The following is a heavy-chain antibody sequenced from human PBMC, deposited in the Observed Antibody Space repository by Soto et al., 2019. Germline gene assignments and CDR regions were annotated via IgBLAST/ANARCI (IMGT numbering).Heavy chain of an antibody. V-gene: IGHV3-33*01. J-gene: IGHJ4*02. D-gene: IGHD1-7*01. CDR1: GSISIGDV. Sequence: PGGALRLSCVVPGSISIGDVMHWVRQAPGKGLEWVAVIWHDGSEIYYADSVKGRFTISRDNSKNTLYLQMNSLRAEDTAVYYGGRDGIGGTAFRELLDYWGQGTLVTVSS. CDR3: GRDGIGGTAFRELLDY. CDR2: IWHDGSEI.